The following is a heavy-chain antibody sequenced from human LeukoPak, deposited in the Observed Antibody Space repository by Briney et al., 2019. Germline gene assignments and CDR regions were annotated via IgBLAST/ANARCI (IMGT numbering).Heavy chain of an antibody. CDR1: GFTVSSNY. D-gene: IGHD6-13*01. V-gene: IGHV3-53*01. CDR3: ARVLAAAGTDEYYFEY. CDR2: IYSGGGT. Sequence: GGSLRLSCAASGFTVSSNYMSWVRQAPGKGLEWVSLIYSGGGTYYADSVRGRFTISRDNSKNTLYLQMNSLRAEDTAVYYCARVLAAAGTDEYYFEYWGQGTLVTVSS. J-gene: IGHJ4*02.